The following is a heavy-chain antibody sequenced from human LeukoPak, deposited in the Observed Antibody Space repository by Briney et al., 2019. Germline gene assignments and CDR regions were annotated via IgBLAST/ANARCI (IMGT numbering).Heavy chain of an antibody. CDR1: GFTVSSNY. Sequence: GGSLRLSCAASGFTVSSNYMSWVRQAPGKGLEWVSVIYSGGSTYYADSVKGRFTISRDNSKNTLYLQMNSLRAEDTAVYYCARDRAVAGHDAFDIWGQGTMVTVSS. J-gene: IGHJ3*02. CDR3: ARDRAVAGHDAFDI. V-gene: IGHV3-66*01. D-gene: IGHD6-19*01. CDR2: IYSGGST.